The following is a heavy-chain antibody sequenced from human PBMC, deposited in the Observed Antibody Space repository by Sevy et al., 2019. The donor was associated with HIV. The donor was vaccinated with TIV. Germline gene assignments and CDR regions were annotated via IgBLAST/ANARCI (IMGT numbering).Heavy chain of an antibody. CDR3: ARDFYYYVDS. D-gene: IGHD3-10*01. Sequence: GGSLRLSCAVSGLPFSNYWMSWVRQAPGTGLEWVANIKRDGSEKRYVDSVKGRFTISRDNAKRSLYLQMDRLRAEDTAVYYCARDFYYYVDSWGQRTLVTVSS. CDR2: IKRDGSEK. J-gene: IGHJ4*02. CDR1: GLPFSNYW. V-gene: IGHV3-7*01.